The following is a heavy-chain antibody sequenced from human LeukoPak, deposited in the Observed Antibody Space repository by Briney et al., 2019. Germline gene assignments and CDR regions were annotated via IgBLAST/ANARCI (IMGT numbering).Heavy chain of an antibody. CDR1: GFTFSSYW. V-gene: IGHV3-74*01. J-gene: IGHJ6*03. CDR3: VREHYNYYMDV. Sequence: GGSLRLSCAASGFTFSSYWMHWVRQAPGKGLVWVSRINSDGSSTSYADSVKGRFTISRDNAKNTLYLQMNSLRAEDTALYYCVREHYNYYMDVRGKGTTVTVSS. CDR2: INSDGSST.